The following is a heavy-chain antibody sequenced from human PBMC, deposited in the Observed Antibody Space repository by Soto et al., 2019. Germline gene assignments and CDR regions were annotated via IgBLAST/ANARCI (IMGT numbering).Heavy chain of an antibody. CDR3: ARGWASGYCISTSCPTSYYGMDV. CDR1: GFTFSSYA. Sequence: PGGSLRLSCAASGFTFSSYAMHWVRQAPGKGLEWVAVISYDGSNKYYADSVKGRFTISRDNSKNTLYLQMNSLRAEDTAVYYCARGWASGYCISTSCPTSYYGMDVWGQGTTVTVSS. V-gene: IGHV3-30-3*01. CDR2: ISYDGSNK. J-gene: IGHJ6*02. D-gene: IGHD2-2*01.